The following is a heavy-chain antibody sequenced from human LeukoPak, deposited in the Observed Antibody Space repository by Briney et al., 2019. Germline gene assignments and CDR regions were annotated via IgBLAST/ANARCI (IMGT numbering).Heavy chain of an antibody. CDR2: ISYDESKK. V-gene: IGHV3-30*04. CDR1: GFSFRSYA. D-gene: IGHD2-2*01. J-gene: IGHJ6*02. CDR3: VSLPYCSRISCSEYYYGTDV. Sequence: GGSLRLSCEASGFSFRSYAMHWVRQAPGKGLEWVAMISYDESKKEYADSVKGRFTTSRDNYKNTLYLHMNSLRAEDTAVYYCVSLPYCSRISCSEYYYGTDVWGQGTTVIVSS.